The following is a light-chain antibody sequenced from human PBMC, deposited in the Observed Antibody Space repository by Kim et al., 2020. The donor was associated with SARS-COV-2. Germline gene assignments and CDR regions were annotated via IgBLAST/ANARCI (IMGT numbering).Light chain of an antibody. CDR3: SSYTRSSTNYV. V-gene: IGLV2-14*03. J-gene: IGLJ1*01. CDR2: DVS. Sequence: QSINHSCTETSSDVGGYNYVSWYQQHPGKAPKIMIYDVSNRPSGVSNRFSGSKSGNTASLTISGLQAEDEADYYCSSYTRSSTNYVFGTGTKVTVL. CDR1: SSDVGGYNY.